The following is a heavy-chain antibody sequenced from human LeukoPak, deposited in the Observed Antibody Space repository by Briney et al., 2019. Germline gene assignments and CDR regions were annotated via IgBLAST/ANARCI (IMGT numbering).Heavy chain of an antibody. J-gene: IGHJ6*03. CDR1: GGTFSSYA. Sequence: GASVKVTCKASGGTFSSYAISWVRQALGQGLEWMGGIIPIFGTANYAQKFQGRVTITADESTSTAYMELSSLRSEDTAVYYCAKAVLRFLEWLGKSHYYYYYMDVWGKGTTVTVSS. CDR2: IIPIFGTA. V-gene: IGHV1-69*13. D-gene: IGHD3-3*01. CDR3: AKAVLRFLEWLGKSHYYYYYMDV.